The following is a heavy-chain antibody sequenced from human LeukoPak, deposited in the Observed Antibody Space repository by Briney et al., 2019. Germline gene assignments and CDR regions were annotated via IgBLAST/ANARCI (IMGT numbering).Heavy chain of an antibody. V-gene: IGHV4-39*01. CDR2: IYYGGST. CDR3: ARLGIQLWDY. CDR1: GGSISSSCYF. J-gene: IGHJ4*02. D-gene: IGHD5-18*01. Sequence: SETLSLTCTVSGGSISSSCYFWGRIRQPPGTGLEWIGSIYYGGSTYYSPSLRSRVTISVDTSKNQFSLNLSSVTAADTAVYYCARLGIQLWDYWGQGTLVTVSS.